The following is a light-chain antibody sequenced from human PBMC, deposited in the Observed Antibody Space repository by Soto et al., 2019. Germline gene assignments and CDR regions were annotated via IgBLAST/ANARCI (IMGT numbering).Light chain of an antibody. CDR1: SSDVGGYNY. V-gene: IGLV2-14*01. CDR3: SSYTSSSTVV. CDR2: EVS. J-gene: IGLJ2*01. Sequence: QSVLTQPASVSGSPGQSITISCTGTSSDVGGYNYVSWYQQHPGKAPKLMISEVSNRPSGISNRFSGSKSGNTASLTISGLQAGDEADYYCSSYTSSSTVVFGGGTKLTVL.